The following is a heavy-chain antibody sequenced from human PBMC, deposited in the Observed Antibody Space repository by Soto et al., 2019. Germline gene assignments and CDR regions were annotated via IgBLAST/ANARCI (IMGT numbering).Heavy chain of an antibody. CDR2: INHSGST. CDR3: ARGRVLMVYARGFYYYGMGV. CDR1: GGSFSGYY. Sequence: PSETLSLTCAVYGGSFSGYYWSWIRQPPGKGLEWIGEINHSGSTNYNPSLKSRVTISVDTSKNQFSLKLSSVAAADTAVYYCARGRVLMVYARGFYYYGMGVWGQRTTVTVSS. D-gene: IGHD2-8*01. V-gene: IGHV4-34*01. J-gene: IGHJ6*02.